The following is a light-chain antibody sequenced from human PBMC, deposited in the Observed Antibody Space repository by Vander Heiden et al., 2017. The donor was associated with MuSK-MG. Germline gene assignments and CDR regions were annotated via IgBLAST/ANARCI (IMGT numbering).Light chain of an antibody. CDR1: SSDVGGYHY. CDR2: DVS. Sequence: QSALTQPRPVSGSPGQSVTISCTGTSSDVGGYHYVSWNQQPAGTPPKLMIYDVSKRPAGVPDRFSASKSGNTASPTISGRQAEDEADYYCCSDAGSYTSVFGGGTKLTVL. V-gene: IGLV2-11*01. J-gene: IGLJ2*01. CDR3: CSDAGSYTSV.